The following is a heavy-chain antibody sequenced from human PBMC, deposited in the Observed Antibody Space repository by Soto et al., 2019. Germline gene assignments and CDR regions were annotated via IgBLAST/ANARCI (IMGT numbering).Heavy chain of an antibody. CDR3: ASKGYYYDSSGYPRDAFDI. CDR1: GGSISSYY. V-gene: IGHV4-4*07. D-gene: IGHD3-22*01. Sequence: QVQLQESGPGLVKPSETLSLTCTVSGGSISSYYWSWIRRPAGKGLEWIGRIYTSGSTNYNPALKSRVTMSVDTSKNQFSLKLSSVTAADTAVYYCASKGYYYDSSGYPRDAFDIWGQGTMVTVSS. CDR2: IYTSGST. J-gene: IGHJ3*02.